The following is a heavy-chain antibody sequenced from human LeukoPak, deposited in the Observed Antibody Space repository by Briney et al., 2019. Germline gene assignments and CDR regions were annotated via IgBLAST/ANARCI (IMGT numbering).Heavy chain of an antibody. CDR2: IDSDGSST. J-gene: IGHJ4*02. D-gene: IGHD5-18*01. V-gene: IGHV3-74*01. CDR1: GFXFSSYW. CDR3: ARAGYSYGWNYFDY. Sequence: GGSLRLSCAASGFXFSSYWIHWVRQAPGKGLVWVSRIDSDGSSTSYADSVKGRFTISRDNAKNTLYLQMNSLRAEDTAVYYCARAGYSYGWNYFDYWGQGTQVTVSS.